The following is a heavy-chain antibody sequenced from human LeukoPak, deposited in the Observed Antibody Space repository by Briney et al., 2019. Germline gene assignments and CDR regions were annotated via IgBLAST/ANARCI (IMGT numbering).Heavy chain of an antibody. CDR1: GGSISSGGYY. V-gene: IGHV4-31*03. CDR2: IYYSGST. D-gene: IGHD3-3*01. CDR3: ARDGEYGITIFGVVIEDAFDI. J-gene: IGHJ3*02. Sequence: SETLSLTCTVSGGSISSGGYYWSWIRQHPGKGLEWIGYIYYSGSTYYNPSLKSRVTISVDTSKNQFSLKLSSVTAADTAVYYCARDGEYGITIFGVVIEDAFDIWGQGTMVTVSS.